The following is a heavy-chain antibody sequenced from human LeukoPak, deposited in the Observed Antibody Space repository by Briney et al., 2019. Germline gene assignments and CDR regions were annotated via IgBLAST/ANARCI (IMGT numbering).Heavy chain of an antibody. Sequence: SGTLSLTCAVSGGSISSSNWWSWARQPPGKGLEWIGEIYHSGSTNYNPSLKSRVTISVDKSKNQFSLKLSSVTAADTAVYYCARCYDSSGYSLRYFDYWGQGTLVTVSS. D-gene: IGHD3-22*01. CDR3: ARCYDSSGYSLRYFDY. J-gene: IGHJ4*02. CDR2: IYHSGST. CDR1: GGSISSSNW. V-gene: IGHV4-4*02.